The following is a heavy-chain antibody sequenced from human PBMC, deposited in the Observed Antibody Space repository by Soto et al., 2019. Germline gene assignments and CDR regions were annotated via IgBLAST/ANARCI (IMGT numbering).Heavy chain of an antibody. D-gene: IGHD3-3*01. CDR1: GGTFSSYA. CDR2: IIPIFGTA. CDR3: ARGGYYDFWSGYQRDYYYGMDV. V-gene: IGHV1-69*06. Sequence: ASVKVSCKASGGTFSSYAISWVRQAPGQGLEWMGGIIPIFGTANYAQKFQGRVTSTADKSTSTAYMELSSLRSEDTAVYYCARGGYYDFWSGYQRDYYYGMDVWGQGTTVTVSS. J-gene: IGHJ6*02.